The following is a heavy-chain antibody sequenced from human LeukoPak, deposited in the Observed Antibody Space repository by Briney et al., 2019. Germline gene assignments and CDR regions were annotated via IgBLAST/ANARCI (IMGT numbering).Heavy chain of an antibody. J-gene: IGHJ5*02. D-gene: IGHD6-19*01. CDR3: VTKGYSSGWYNWFDP. Sequence: SVKVSCKASGGTFSSYAISWVRQAPGQGLEWMGGIIPIFGTANYAQKFQGRVTITTDESTSTAYMELSSLRSEDTAAYYCVTKGYSSGWYNWFDPWGQGTLVTVSS. CDR1: GGTFSSYA. V-gene: IGHV1-69*05. CDR2: IIPIFGTA.